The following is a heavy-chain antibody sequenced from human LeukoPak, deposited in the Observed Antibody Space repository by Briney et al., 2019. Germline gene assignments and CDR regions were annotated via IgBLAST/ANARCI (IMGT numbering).Heavy chain of an antibody. CDR1: GGSISSYY. V-gene: IGHV4-59*01. CDR3: ARGRSIAARPFDY. Sequence: SETLSLTCTVSGGSISSYYWSWIRQPPGKGLEWIGYIYYSGSTNYNPSLKSRVTISVDTSKNQFSLKLSYVTAADTAVYYCARGRSIAARPFDYWGQGTLVTVSS. D-gene: IGHD6-6*01. CDR2: IYYSGST. J-gene: IGHJ4*02.